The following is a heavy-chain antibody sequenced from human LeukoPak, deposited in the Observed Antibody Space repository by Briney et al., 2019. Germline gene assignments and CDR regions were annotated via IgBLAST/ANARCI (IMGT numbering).Heavy chain of an antibody. V-gene: IGHV4-59*01. J-gene: IGHJ3*02. CDR3: AREISGYAPGAFDI. CDR2: IYYSGST. D-gene: IGHD5-12*01. Sequence: SETLSLTCTVSGGSISSYYWSWIRQPPGKGLEWIGYIYYSGSTNYNPPLKSRVTISVDTSKNQFSLKLSSVTAADTAVYYCAREISGYAPGAFDIWGQGTMVTVSS. CDR1: GGSISSYY.